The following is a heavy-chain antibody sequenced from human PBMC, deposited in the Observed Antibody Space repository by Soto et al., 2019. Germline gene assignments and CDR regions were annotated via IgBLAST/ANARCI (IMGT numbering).Heavy chain of an antibody. J-gene: IGHJ6*02. Sequence: VQLQESGPGLVKPSETLSLTCTVSGGSISSYYWSWIRQPPGKGLEWIGYIYYSGSTNYNPSLKSRVTISVDTSKNQFSLKLSSVTAADTAVYYCARGYSSSWYYYYYYGMDVWGQGTTVTVSS. CDR1: GGSISSYY. V-gene: IGHV4-59*01. CDR2: IYYSGST. CDR3: ARGYSSSWYYYYYYGMDV. D-gene: IGHD6-13*01.